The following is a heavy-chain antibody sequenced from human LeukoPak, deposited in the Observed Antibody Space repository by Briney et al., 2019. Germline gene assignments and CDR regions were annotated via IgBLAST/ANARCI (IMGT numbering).Heavy chain of an antibody. CDR3: ARDSGLRKIAAAGIKY. Sequence: GASVKVSCKASGYTFTGYYMHWVRQAPGQGLEWMGWINPNSGGTNYAQKFPGRVTMTRDTSISTAYMELSRLRSDDTAVYYCARDSGLRKIAAAGIKYWGQGTLVTVSS. D-gene: IGHD6-13*01. V-gene: IGHV1-2*02. CDR1: GYTFTGYY. J-gene: IGHJ4*02. CDR2: INPNSGGT.